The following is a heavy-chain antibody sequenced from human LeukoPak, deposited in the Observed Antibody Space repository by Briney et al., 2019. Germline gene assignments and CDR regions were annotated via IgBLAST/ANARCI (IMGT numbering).Heavy chain of an antibody. Sequence: GGSLRLSCAASGFSIEDYAMHWVRQAPGKGLEWVSGISWNSGTINYADSVKGRFTISRDNAKNSLYLQMNSLRPEDTALYYCAKDPGGRWPLYYFDYWGQGTLVTVSS. D-gene: IGHD2-21*02. CDR2: ISWNSGTI. CDR3: AKDPGGRWPLYYFDY. J-gene: IGHJ4*02. CDR1: GFSIEDYA. V-gene: IGHV3-9*01.